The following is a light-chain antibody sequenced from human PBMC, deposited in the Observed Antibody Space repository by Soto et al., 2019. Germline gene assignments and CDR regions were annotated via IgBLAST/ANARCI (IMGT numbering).Light chain of an antibody. J-gene: IGLJ1*01. V-gene: IGLV1-44*01. CDR2: SNN. Sequence: VLTQPPSASGTPGQRVTISCSGSSANIGSNTVNWYQQLPGTAPKLLIYSNNQRPSGVPDRFSGSKSGTSASLAISGLQSEDEADFYCAAWDDSLNGYVFGTGTKVTVL. CDR3: AAWDDSLNGYV. CDR1: SANIGSNT.